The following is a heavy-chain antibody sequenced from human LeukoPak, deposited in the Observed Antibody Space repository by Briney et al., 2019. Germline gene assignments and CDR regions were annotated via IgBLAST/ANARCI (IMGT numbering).Heavy chain of an antibody. CDR2: ISWNSGSI. CDR1: GFTFDDYA. CDR3: AKAPFGYYDSSGYGIDYFDY. D-gene: IGHD3-22*01. Sequence: PGRSLRLSCAASGFTFDDYAMHWVRQAPGKGLEWVSGISWNSGSIGYADSVKGRFTISRDNAKNSLYLQMNSLRAEDTALYYFAKAPFGYYDSSGYGIDYFDYWGQGTLVTVSS. J-gene: IGHJ4*02. V-gene: IGHV3-9*01.